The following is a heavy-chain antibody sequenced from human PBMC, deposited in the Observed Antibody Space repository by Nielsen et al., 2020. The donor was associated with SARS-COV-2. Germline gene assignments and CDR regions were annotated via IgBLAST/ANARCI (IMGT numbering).Heavy chain of an antibody. V-gene: IGHV1-8*01. CDR3: ATGPGQLVLGWFDP. D-gene: IGHD6-13*01. CDR1: GYTFTSYD. CDR2: MNPNSGNT. J-gene: IGHJ5*02. Sequence: ASVKVSCKASGYTFTSYDINWVRQATGQGLEWMGWMNPNSGNTGYAQKFQGRVTMTRNTSISTPYMEPSSLRSEDTAVYYCATGPGQLVLGWFDPWGQGTLVTVSS.